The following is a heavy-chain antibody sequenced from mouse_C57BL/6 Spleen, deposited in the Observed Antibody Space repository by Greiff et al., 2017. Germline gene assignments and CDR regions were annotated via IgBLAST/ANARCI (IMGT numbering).Heavy chain of an antibody. CDR3: ARQITTVVPLAY. Sequence: EVKLMESGGGLVKPGGSLKLSCAASGFTFSSYTMSWVRQTPEKRLEWVATISGGGGNTYYPDSVKGRFTISRDNAKNTLYLQMSSLRSEDTALYYCARQITTVVPLAYWGQGTLVTVSA. D-gene: IGHD1-1*01. CDR2: ISGGGGNT. CDR1: GFTFSSYT. V-gene: IGHV5-9*01. J-gene: IGHJ3*01.